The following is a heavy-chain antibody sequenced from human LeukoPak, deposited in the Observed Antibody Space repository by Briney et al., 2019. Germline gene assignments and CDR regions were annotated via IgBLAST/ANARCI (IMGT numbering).Heavy chain of an antibody. J-gene: IGHJ4*02. V-gene: IGHV1-69*13. D-gene: IGHD3-3*01. CDR2: IIPIFGTA. CDR3: ARVPRRNFRYLLDY. Sequence: ASVKVSCKASGGTFSSYAISWVRQAPGQGLEWMGGIIPIFGTANYAQKFQGRVTITADESTSTAYMELSSLRSEDTAVYYCARVPRRNFRYLLDYWGQGTLVTVSS. CDR1: GGTFSSYA.